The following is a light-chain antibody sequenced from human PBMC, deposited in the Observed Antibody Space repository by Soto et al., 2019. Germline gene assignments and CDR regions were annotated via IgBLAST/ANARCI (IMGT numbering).Light chain of an antibody. CDR2: AAS. CDR3: QKCKVAPFT. J-gene: IGKJ4*01. CDR1: QDIGNF. Sequence: ILMTQSPSSLSAFVGDRVTITCRASQDIGNFLAWYQQKPGKVPKLLIYAASTLQSGVPSRFSGSGSGTDFTLIISSLQPEDVATYYCQKCKVAPFTFGGGTKVDIK. V-gene: IGKV1-27*01.